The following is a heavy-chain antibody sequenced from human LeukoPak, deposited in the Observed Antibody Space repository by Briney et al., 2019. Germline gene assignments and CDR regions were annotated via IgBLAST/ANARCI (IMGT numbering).Heavy chain of an antibody. D-gene: IGHD3-22*01. CDR2: TSGSGSDL. V-gene: IGHV3-11*01. Sequence: GGSLRLSCVACGFSFSDYYMSWIRQAPGRGLEWISYTSGSGSDLYYADSVKGRFTISRDNANSSLYLQMNSLRAEDTAVYYCARSIGYYYTMDVWGQGTTVTVSS. J-gene: IGHJ6*02. CDR3: ARSIGYYYTMDV. CDR1: GFSFSDYY.